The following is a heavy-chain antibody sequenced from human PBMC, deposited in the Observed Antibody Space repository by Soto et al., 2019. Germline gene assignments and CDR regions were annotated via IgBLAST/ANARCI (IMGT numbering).Heavy chain of an antibody. J-gene: IGHJ6*03. CDR1: GGSISSSSYY. CDR3: ARYRGLVCSGGSCYSGDYYYYMDV. Sequence: SETLSLTCTVSGGSISSSSYYWGWIRQPPGKGLEWIGSIYYSGSTYYNPSLKSRVTISVDTSKNQFSLKLSSVTAADTAVYYCARYRGLVCSGGSCYSGDYYYYMDVWGKGTTVTVSS. V-gene: IGHV4-39*01. CDR2: IYYSGST. D-gene: IGHD2-15*01.